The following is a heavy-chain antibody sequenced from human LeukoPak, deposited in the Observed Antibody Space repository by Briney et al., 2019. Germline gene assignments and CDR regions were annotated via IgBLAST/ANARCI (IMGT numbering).Heavy chain of an antibody. Sequence: GGSLRLSCVASGFIFSYYSMNWVRQAPGKGLEWVSSISSSSTNYIYYADSVKGRFTISRDNAKNSLYLQMSSLRAEDTAVYYCAPTPSDAIDYWGQGTLVTVSS. J-gene: IGHJ4*02. CDR1: GFIFSYYS. V-gene: IGHV3-21*01. CDR3: APTPSDAIDY. CDR2: ISSSSTNYI.